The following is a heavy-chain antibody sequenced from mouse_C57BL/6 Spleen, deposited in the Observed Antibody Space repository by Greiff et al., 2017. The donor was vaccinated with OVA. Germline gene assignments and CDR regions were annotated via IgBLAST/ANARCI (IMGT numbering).Heavy chain of an antibody. V-gene: IGHV5-12*01. CDR3: ARHYGIDYYAMDY. CDR1: GFTFSDYY. D-gene: IGHD1-1*01. CDR2: ISNGGGST. J-gene: IGHJ4*01. Sequence: EVQLVESGGGLVQPGGSLKLSCAASGFTFSDYYMYWVRQTPEKRLEWVAYISNGGGSTYYPDNVKGRFTIYRDNAKNTLYLQMSRLKSEDTAMYYCARHYGIDYYAMDYWGQGTSVTVSS.